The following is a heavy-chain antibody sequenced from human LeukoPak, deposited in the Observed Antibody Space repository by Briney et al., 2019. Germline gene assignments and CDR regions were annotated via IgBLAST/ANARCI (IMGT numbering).Heavy chain of an antibody. Sequence: ASVKVSCKASGYTFTSYAMHWVRQAPGQRLEWMGWINAGNGNTKYSQKFQGRVTITRDTSASTAYMELSSLRAEDTAVYYCARDSYGDHAIDYWGQGTLVTVSS. V-gene: IGHV1-3*01. CDR2: INAGNGNT. CDR1: GYTFTSYA. J-gene: IGHJ4*02. CDR3: ARDSYGDHAIDY. D-gene: IGHD4-17*01.